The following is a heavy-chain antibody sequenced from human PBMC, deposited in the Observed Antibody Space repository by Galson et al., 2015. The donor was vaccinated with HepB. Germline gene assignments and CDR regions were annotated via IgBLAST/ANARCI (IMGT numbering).Heavy chain of an antibody. CDR3: GKCTSRSRCFGLHLEY. CDR2: ISGGAGDT. CDR1: GFIFSKYA. J-gene: IGHJ4*02. V-gene: IGHV3-23*01. D-gene: IGHD2-2*01. Sequence: SLRLSCAASGFIFSKYAMNWVRQAPGKGLEWVSIISGGAGDTYSKYAASVKGRFAISRDNSKNILYLEMNSLRDEDTAVYYCGKCTSRSRCFGLHLEYWGQGTLVTVSS.